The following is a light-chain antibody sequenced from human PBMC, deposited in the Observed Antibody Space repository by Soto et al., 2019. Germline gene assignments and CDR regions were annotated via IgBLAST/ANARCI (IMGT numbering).Light chain of an antibody. CDR2: EVS. CDR3: SSYTSSSTGV. CDR1: SSDVGAYNY. J-gene: IGLJ3*02. Sequence: QSALTQPASVSGSPGQSITISCTGTSSDVGAYNYVSWYQQHPGKSPKLMIYEVSNRPSGVYNRFSGSKSGNTASLTISGLQAEDEADYYCSSYTSSSTGVFGGGTKLTVL. V-gene: IGLV2-14*01.